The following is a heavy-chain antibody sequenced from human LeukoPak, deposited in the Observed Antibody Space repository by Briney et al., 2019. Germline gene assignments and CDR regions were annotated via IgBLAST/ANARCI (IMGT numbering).Heavy chain of an antibody. J-gene: IGHJ4*02. CDR1: GYTFSTYA. CDR2: INAGNGNT. V-gene: IGHV1-3*01. D-gene: IGHD6-13*01. Sequence: ASVKVSCKASGYTFSTYAIHWVRQAPGQRLEWMGWINAGNGNTKYSQKFQGRVTITRDTSASTAYMDLSSLRSEDTAVYYCARLRLSSWYYFDYWGQGTLVTVSS. CDR3: ARLRLSSWYYFDY.